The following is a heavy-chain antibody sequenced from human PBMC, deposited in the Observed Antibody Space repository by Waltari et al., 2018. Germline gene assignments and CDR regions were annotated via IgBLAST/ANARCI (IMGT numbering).Heavy chain of an antibody. Sequence: QVQLVESGGGVVQPGRSLRLSCAASGFTLSNFVFHWVRQARGKGRGWVAITRSDGGSEQYPDSVKGRFSIARDNSREAVYLQMDSLRVEDTAVYYCVREGHTSGWAGAFDHWGQGTLVTVSS. CDR1: GFTLSNFV. D-gene: IGHD6-19*01. CDR2: TRSDGGSE. J-gene: IGHJ4*02. CDR3: VREGHTSGWAGAFDH. V-gene: IGHV3-30-3*01.